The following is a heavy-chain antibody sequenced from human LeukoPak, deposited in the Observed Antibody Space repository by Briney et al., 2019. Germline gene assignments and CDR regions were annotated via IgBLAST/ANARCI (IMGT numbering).Heavy chain of an antibody. Sequence: SETLSLTCTVSGGSISSYYWSWIRQPPGKGLEWIGRIYTTGTTDVNPSVKSRVTMLVDTSKNQVSLKLTSVTAADTAVYYCARQDSKVGAYTGPYYLDYWGQGTLVTVSS. D-gene: IGHD1-26*01. J-gene: IGHJ4*02. CDR2: IYTTGTT. CDR1: GGSISSYY. V-gene: IGHV4-4*07. CDR3: ARQDSKVGAYTGPYYLDY.